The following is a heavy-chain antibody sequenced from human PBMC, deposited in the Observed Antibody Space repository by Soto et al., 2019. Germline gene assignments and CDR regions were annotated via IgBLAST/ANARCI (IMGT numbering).Heavy chain of an antibody. J-gene: IGHJ4*02. CDR1: GGSFCGYY. CDR2: INHSGST. CDR3: ARGWGRIFDH. D-gene: IGHD7-27*01. V-gene: IGHV4-34*01. Sequence: QVQLQQWGAGLLKPSETLSLTCAVYGGSFCGYYWNWIRQPPGKGLEWIGEINHSGSTNYNPSLKSRVTLSVDTSQNQFSLKLSSVTATDTAVYYCARGWGRIFDHWGQGTLITVSS.